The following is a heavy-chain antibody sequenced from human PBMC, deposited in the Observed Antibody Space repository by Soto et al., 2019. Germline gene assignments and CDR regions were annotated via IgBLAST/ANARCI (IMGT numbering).Heavy chain of an antibody. V-gene: IGHV1-69*13. CDR3: AREVYCSGGRCSGPQYYFES. Sequence: AASVKVSCKASGGTFSRFAFSWVRQAPGQGLEWMGGIVPIFGTAKYAQNFHGRVTITADESTSTVYMELSSLRSEDTAVYYCAREVYCSGGRCSGPQYYFESWGQGTLVTVSS. CDR2: IVPIFGTA. CDR1: GGTFSRFA. J-gene: IGHJ4*02. D-gene: IGHD2-15*01.